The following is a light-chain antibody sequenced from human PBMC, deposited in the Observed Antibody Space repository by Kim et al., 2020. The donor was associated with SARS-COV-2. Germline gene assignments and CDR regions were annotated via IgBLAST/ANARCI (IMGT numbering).Light chain of an antibody. CDR2: SKN. CDR1: RVRSYY. J-gene: IGLJ3*02. CDR3: NSLDDSGTHWV. V-gene: IGLV3-19*01. Sequence: SSELTQDTAVSVALGQQVRITCKGDRVRSYYASWYQQKQRQATVLVIYSKNSRPSGVPDRFSGSRSGKTASLTITGAQAEDEDDSYCNSLDDSGTHWVFG.